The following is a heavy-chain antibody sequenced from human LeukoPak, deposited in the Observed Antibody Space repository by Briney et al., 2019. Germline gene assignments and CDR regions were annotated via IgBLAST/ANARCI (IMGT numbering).Heavy chain of an antibody. Sequence: GGSLRLSCAASGFTFSSYGMHWVRQAPGKGLEWVAVMSYDGSKEYYADSVKGRSTISRDNSKNTLYLQMKSLRVEDTAVYYCLVWKHVFDRWGQGTLVTVSS. V-gene: IGHV3-30*03. CDR3: LVWKHVFDR. D-gene: IGHD5/OR15-5a*01. CDR2: MSYDGSKE. J-gene: IGHJ5*02. CDR1: GFTFSSYG.